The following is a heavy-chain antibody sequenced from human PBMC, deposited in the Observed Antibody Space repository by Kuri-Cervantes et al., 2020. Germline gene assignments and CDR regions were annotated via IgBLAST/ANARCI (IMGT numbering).Heavy chain of an antibody. CDR2: ISYDGSNK. CDR1: GFTFSSYA. V-gene: IGHV3-30-3*01. Sequence: GESLKISCAASGFTFSSYAMHWVRQAPGKGLEWVAVISYDGSNKYYADSVKGRFTISRDNSKNTLYLQMSSLRAEDTVVYYCARDLRLRLDAFDIWGQGTMVTVSS. J-gene: IGHJ3*02. CDR3: ARDLRLRLDAFDI. D-gene: IGHD3-16*01.